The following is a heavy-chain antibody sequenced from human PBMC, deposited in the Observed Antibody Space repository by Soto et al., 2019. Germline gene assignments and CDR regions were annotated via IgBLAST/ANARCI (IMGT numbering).Heavy chain of an antibody. J-gene: IGHJ6*02. CDR2: INPNSGVA. Sequence: VELVQSGAEVEKPGAAVRISCKTSGYTFTAYYIHWVRQAPGQGLEWMGWINPNSGVANYAQKFQGRVTMTRDTSISTVYMELTKMRSEDTIIYYCARQGSGSEYPQYFYYGMDVWGQGTTAAASS. V-gene: IGHV1-2*02. D-gene: IGHD5-12*01. CDR3: ARQGSGSEYPQYFYYGMDV. CDR1: GYTFTAYY.